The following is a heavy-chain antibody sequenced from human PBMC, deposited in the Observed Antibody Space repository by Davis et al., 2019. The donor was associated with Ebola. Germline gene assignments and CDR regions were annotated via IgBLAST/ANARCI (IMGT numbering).Heavy chain of an antibody. D-gene: IGHD4-11*01. V-gene: IGHV4-34*01. CDR2: INHSGST. Sequence: SETLSLTCTVSGGSISSYYWSWIRQPPGKGLEWIGEINHSGSTNYNPSLKSRVTISVDTSKNQFSLKLSSVTAADTAVYYCARGDSGGLQSDYWGQGTLVTVSS. CDR3: ARGDSGGLQSDY. CDR1: GGSISSYY. J-gene: IGHJ4*02.